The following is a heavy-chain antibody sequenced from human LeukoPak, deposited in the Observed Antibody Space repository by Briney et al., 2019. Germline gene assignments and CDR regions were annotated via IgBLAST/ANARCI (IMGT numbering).Heavy chain of an antibody. CDR3: ARVLVGSRYYDFWSGYYHFDY. V-gene: IGHV1-18*01. D-gene: IGHD3-3*01. Sequence: ASVKVSCKASGYTFTSYGISWVRQAPGQGLEWMGWISAYNGNTNYAQKLQGRVTMTTDTSTSIAYMEPRSLRSDDTAVYYCARVLVGSRYYDFWSGYYHFDYWGQGTLVTVSS. CDR1: GYTFTSYG. CDR2: ISAYNGNT. J-gene: IGHJ4*02.